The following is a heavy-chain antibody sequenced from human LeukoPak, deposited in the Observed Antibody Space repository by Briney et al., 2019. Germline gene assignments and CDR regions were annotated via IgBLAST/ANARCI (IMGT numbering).Heavy chain of an antibody. CDR1: GFTFSSYA. J-gene: IGHJ4*02. CDR3: AREDLGPDCSSTSCYVY. D-gene: IGHD2-2*01. V-gene: IGHV3-64*01. CDR2: ISSNGGST. Sequence: GGSLRLSCAASGFTFSSYAMHWVRQAPGKGLEYVSAISSNGGSTYYANSVKGRFTISRDNSKNTLYLQMGSLRAEDMAVYYCAREDLGPDCSSTSCYVYWGQGTLVTVSS.